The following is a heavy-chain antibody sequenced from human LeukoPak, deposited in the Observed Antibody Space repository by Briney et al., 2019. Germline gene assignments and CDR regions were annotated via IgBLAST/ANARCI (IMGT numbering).Heavy chain of an antibody. Sequence: ASVKVSCKASGYTFTSYGISWVRQATGQGLEWMGWMNPNSANTGYAQKFQGRVTMTRNTSISTAYMELSSLRSEDTAVYYCARAIFGVVMDVWGQGTTVTVSS. CDR3: ARAIFGVVMDV. V-gene: IGHV1-8*02. CDR2: MNPNSANT. CDR1: GYTFTSYG. J-gene: IGHJ6*02. D-gene: IGHD3-3*01.